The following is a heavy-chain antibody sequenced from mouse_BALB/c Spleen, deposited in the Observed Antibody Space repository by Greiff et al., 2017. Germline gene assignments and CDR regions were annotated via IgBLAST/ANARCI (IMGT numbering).Heavy chain of an antibody. J-gene: IGHJ4*01. CDR2: ISSGSSTI. V-gene: IGHV5-17*02. CDR3: ARANWDLYYAMDY. D-gene: IGHD4-1*01. CDR1: GFTFSSFG. Sequence: EVQRVESGGGLVQPGGSRKLSCAASGFTFSSFGMHWVRQAPEKGLEWVAYISSGSSTIYYADTVKGRFTISRDNPKNTLFLQMTSLRSEDTAMYYCARANWDLYYAMDYWGQGTSVTVSS.